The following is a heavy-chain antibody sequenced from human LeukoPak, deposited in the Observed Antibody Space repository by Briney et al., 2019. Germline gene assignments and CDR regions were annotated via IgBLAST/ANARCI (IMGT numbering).Heavy chain of an antibody. Sequence: SVKVSCKASGGTFSSYAVSWVRQAPGQGLEWMGGIIPIFGTANYAQKFQGRVTITTDESTSTAYMELSSLRSEDTAVYYRARDSGYSSSYTYYYYYMDVWGKGTTVTVSS. CDR2: IIPIFGTA. CDR3: ARDSGYSSSYTYYYYYMDV. V-gene: IGHV1-69*05. J-gene: IGHJ6*03. D-gene: IGHD6-13*01. CDR1: GGTFSSYA.